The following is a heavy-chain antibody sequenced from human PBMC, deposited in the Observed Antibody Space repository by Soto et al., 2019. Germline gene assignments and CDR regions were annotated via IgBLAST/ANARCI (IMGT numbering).Heavy chain of an antibody. D-gene: IGHD1-26*01. CDR3: ARGDRGAFDL. J-gene: IGHJ3*01. CDR2: IYSDGTST. Sequence: EVQLVESGGGLVQPGESLRLSCAASGFTFDYYWMHWVRQAPGKGLVWVSRIYSDGTSTTYADSVKGRFTISRDNAKNTLSLQMNSLRAEVTAVYYCARGDRGAFDLWGQGTVVTVSS. CDR1: GFTFDYYW. V-gene: IGHV3-74*01.